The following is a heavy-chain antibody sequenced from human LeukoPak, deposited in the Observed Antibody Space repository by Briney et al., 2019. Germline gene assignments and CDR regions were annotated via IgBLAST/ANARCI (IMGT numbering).Heavy chain of an antibody. Sequence: GGSLRLSCAASGFTFSSYAVSWVRQAPGKGLEWVSAISGSSGSTYYADSVKGRFTISRDNSKNTLYLQMNSLRAEDTAIYYCAKLRLLPNHWGQGTLVTVSS. D-gene: IGHD2-15*01. CDR2: ISGSSGST. V-gene: IGHV3-23*01. J-gene: IGHJ5*02. CDR3: AKLRLLPNH. CDR1: GFTFSSYA.